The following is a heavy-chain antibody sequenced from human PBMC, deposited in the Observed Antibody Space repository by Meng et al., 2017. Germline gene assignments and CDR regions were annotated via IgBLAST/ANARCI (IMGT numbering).Heavy chain of an antibody. CDR3: ARGEQVQKQLVLWFDP. V-gene: IGHV1-69*06. CDR1: GGTFISYA. CDR2: IIPIFGTA. Sequence: AVKVSCKASGGTFISYAISWVLRAPGQRLEWRGGIIPIFGTANYAQKFQGRVSITADKSTSTAYMELSSLRSEDTAVYYCARGEQVQKQLVLWFDPWGQGTLVTVSS. D-gene: IGHD6-13*01. J-gene: IGHJ5*02.